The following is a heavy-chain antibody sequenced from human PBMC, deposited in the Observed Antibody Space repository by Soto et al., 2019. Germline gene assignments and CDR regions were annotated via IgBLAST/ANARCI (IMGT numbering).Heavy chain of an antibody. J-gene: IGHJ4*02. Sequence: SETLSLTCTVSGGSINNYYWSWIRQPPGRGLEWIANIYYNGRTNYNPSLKSRVTISVDTSKSQFSLKLSSVTAADTAVYYCARHAAVTSSPLDCWGQGTLVTVSS. CDR1: GGSINNYY. CDR2: IYYNGRT. CDR3: ARHAAVTSSPLDC. V-gene: IGHV4-59*08. D-gene: IGHD4-17*01.